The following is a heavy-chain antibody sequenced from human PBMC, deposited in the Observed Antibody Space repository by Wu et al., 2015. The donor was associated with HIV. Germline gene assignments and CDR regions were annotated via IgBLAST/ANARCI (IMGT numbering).Heavy chain of an antibody. CDR3: AIAVVITNFDY. CDR2: INPNSGGT. Sequence: QVQLVQSGAEVKKPGSSVKVSCKASGGTFSSYAISWVRQAPGQGLEWMGWINPNSGGTNYAQKFQGRVTMTRDTSISTAYMELSRLRSDDTAVYYCAIAVVITNFDYWGQGTLVTVSS. D-gene: IGHD3-22*01. V-gene: IGHV1-2*02. CDR1: GGTFSSYA. J-gene: IGHJ4*02.